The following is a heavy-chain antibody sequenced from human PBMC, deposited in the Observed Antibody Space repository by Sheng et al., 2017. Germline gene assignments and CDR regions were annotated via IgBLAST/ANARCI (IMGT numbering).Heavy chain of an antibody. J-gene: IGHJ3*02. Sequence: EVQLVESGGGLVRPGGSLRLSCAASRFTFSTYAMSWVRQAPGKGLEWVSSISSSGDKTYYADSVKGRFTISRDNSKNTLYLQMNSLRGEDTSVNYCAKHQGTSGYDFDAFDIWAKG. V-gene: IGHV3-23*04. CDR1: RFTFSTYA. D-gene: IGHD5-12*01. CDR2: ISSSGDKT. CDR3: AKHQGTSGYDFDAFDI.